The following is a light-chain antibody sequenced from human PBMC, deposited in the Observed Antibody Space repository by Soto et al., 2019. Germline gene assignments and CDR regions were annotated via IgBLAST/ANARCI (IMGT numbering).Light chain of an antibody. CDR2: EVN. J-gene: IGLJ2*01. Sequence: QSALTQPASVSGSPGQSITISCTATSSDVGDYNYVSWYQQHSGKAPKLMIYEVNNRPSGVSNRFSGSKSGNTASLTISGLQAEDEADYYCSSYTGSSTHVVFGGGTKLTVL. CDR1: SSDVGDYNY. V-gene: IGLV2-14*01. CDR3: SSYTGSSTHVV.